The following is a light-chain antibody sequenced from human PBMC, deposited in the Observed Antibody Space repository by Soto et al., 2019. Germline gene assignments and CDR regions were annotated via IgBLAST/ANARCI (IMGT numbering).Light chain of an antibody. Sequence: SVLTQPPSVSRAPGQRVTISCTGSSSNIGAGYDVHWYQHLPGTAPKVLICGNTNRPSGVPDRFSGSKSGASASLAITGLQAEDEADYYCQSYDSSLTGTYVFGTGTKVTVL. CDR3: QSYDSSLTGTYV. CDR1: SSNIGAGYD. CDR2: GNT. J-gene: IGLJ1*01. V-gene: IGLV1-40*01.